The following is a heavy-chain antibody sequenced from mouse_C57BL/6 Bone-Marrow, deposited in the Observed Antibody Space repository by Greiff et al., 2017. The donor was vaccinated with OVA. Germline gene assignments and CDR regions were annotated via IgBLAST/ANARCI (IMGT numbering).Heavy chain of an antibody. D-gene: IGHD1-1*01. V-gene: IGHV1-69*01. CDR1: GYTFTSYW. J-gene: IGHJ2*01. CDR2: IDPSDSYT. Sequence: QVQLQQPGAELVMPGASVKLSCKASGYTFTSYWMHWVKQRPGQGLEWIGEIDPSDSYTNYNQNFKGKSTLTVDKSSSTAYMQLSSLTSEDSAVYYCARWDYYGTFDYWGQGTTLTVSS. CDR3: ARWDYYGTFDY.